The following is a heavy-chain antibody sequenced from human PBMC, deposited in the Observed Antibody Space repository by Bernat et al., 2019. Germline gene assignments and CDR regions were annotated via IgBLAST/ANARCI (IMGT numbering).Heavy chain of an antibody. CDR3: ARESGRNPGYSSSWFTVGYAFDI. J-gene: IGHJ3*02. CDR1: GFTVSSNY. D-gene: IGHD6-13*01. CDR2: IYSGGST. Sequence: EVQLVETGGGLIQPGGSLRLSCAASGFTVSSNYMSWVRQAPGKGLEWVSVIYSGGSTYYAVSVKGRFTISRDTSKNTLYLPMNSLRAEDTAVYYCARESGRNPGYSSSWFTVGYAFDICGQGTLFTVSS. V-gene: IGHV3-53*05.